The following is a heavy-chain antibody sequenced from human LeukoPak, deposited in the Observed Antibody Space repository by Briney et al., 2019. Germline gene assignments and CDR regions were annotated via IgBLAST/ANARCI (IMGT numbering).Heavy chain of an antibody. D-gene: IGHD1-26*01. J-gene: IGHJ4*02. CDR1: GFTFSSYA. CDR3: ARGLIVGATSGVDFDY. V-gene: IGHV3-30*04. CDR2: ISYDGSNK. Sequence: GRSLRLSCAASGFTFSSYAMHWVRQAPGKGLEWVAVISYDGSNKYYADSVKGRFTISRDNSKNTLYLQMSSLRAEDTAVYYCARGLIVGATSGVDFDYWGQGTLVTVSS.